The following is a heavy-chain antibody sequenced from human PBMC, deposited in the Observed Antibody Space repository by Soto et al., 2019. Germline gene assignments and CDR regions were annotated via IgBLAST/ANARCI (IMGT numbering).Heavy chain of an antibody. J-gene: IGHJ4*02. CDR1: GGSISSYY. CDR2: IYYSGST. CDR3: ARVGYYDSSGYSLADFDY. Sequence: SLTCTVSGGSISSYYWSWIRQPPGKGLEWIGYIYYSGSTNYNPSLKSRVTISVDTSKNQFSLKLSSVTAADTAVYYCARVGYYDSSGYSLADFDYWGQGTLVTVSS. D-gene: IGHD3-22*01. V-gene: IGHV4-59*01.